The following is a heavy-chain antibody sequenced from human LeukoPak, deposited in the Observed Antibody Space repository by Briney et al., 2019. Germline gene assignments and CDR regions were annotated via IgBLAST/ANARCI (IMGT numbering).Heavy chain of an antibody. CDR1: GGSFSGYY. Sequence: SETRSLTCAVFGGSFSGYYWTWIRQTPGKGLEWIGAMNPSGSTNYNPSLKSRVTISVDTSKNQFSLKLSSVTAADTAVYYWARGRQDVTMIVVVMTAVSYYLDVWGKGTTVTVS. CDR3: ARGRQDVTMIVVVMTAVSYYLDV. CDR2: MNPSGST. J-gene: IGHJ6*03. D-gene: IGHD3-22*01. V-gene: IGHV4-34*01.